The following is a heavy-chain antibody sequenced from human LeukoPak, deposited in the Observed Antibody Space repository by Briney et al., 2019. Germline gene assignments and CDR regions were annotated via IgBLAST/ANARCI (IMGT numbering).Heavy chain of an antibody. Sequence: ASVKVSCKASGYTFTSYYMHWVRQAPGQGLEWMGIINPSGGSTSYAQKFQGRVTMTRDTSTSTVYMELSSLRSEDTAVYYCARDGDPYYDSSGYYYQHWGQGTLVTVSS. CDR3: ARDGDPYYDSSGYYYQH. CDR1: GYTFTSYY. V-gene: IGHV1-46*01. CDR2: INPSGGST. J-gene: IGHJ1*01. D-gene: IGHD3-22*01.